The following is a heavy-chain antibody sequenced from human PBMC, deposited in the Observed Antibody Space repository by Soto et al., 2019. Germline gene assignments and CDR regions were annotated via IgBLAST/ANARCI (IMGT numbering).Heavy chain of an antibody. Sequence: PGGSLRLSCAASGFTFSSYGMHWVRQAPGKGLEWVAVIWYDGSNKYYADSVKGRFTISRDNSKNTLYLQMNSLRAEDTAVYYCARDQRITMVRGVIITGYYYYGMDVWGQGTTVTVSS. J-gene: IGHJ6*02. CDR3: ARDQRITMVRGVIITGYYYYGMDV. CDR1: GFTFSSYG. V-gene: IGHV3-33*01. D-gene: IGHD3-10*01. CDR2: IWYDGSNK.